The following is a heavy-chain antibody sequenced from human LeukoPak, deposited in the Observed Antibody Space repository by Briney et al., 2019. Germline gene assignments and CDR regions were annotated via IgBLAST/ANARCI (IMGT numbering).Heavy chain of an antibody. V-gene: IGHV3-23*01. CDR1: GFTFRIYA. CDR2: ISGSSGST. CDR3: ARDPRKYSSSWYFDY. Sequence: GGSLRLSCAASGFTFRIYAMSWVRQAPGKGLKWVSTISGSSGSTYYADSVKGRFTISRDNSKNTLYLQMNSLRAEDTAVYYCARDPRKYSSSWYFDYWGQGTLVTVSS. J-gene: IGHJ4*02. D-gene: IGHD6-13*01.